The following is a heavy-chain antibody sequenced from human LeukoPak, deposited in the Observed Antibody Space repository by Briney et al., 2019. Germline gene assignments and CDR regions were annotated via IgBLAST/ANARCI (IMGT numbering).Heavy chain of an antibody. CDR1: GYSFTSYW. Sequence: LGESLKISCKGSGYSFTSYWIGWVRQMPGKGLEWMGIIYPGDSDTRYSPSFQGQVTISADKSISTAYLQWSSLKASDTAMYYCARGGREDRPPGYYGMDVWGQGTTVTVSS. J-gene: IGHJ6*02. CDR2: IYPGDSDT. V-gene: IGHV5-51*01. CDR3: ARGGREDRPPGYYGMDV. D-gene: IGHD3-16*01.